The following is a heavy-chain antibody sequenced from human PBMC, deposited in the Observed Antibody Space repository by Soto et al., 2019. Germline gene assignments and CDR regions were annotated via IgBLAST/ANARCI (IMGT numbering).Heavy chain of an antibody. J-gene: IGHJ3*02. CDR1: AFTFRSYS. Sequence: EEQLLESGGGLVRPGGSLRLSCAASAFTFRSYSMSWVRQAPGKGLEWVAAITASADTTYYADAVQGRVTISIDNSKNTLYLRMNRLRAEDTAVYYCATVRSFSDCTSTSCLGAFDIWGQGTMVTVS. V-gene: IGHV3-23*01. D-gene: IGHD2-2*01. CDR2: ITASADTT. CDR3: ATVRSFSDCTSTSCLGAFDI.